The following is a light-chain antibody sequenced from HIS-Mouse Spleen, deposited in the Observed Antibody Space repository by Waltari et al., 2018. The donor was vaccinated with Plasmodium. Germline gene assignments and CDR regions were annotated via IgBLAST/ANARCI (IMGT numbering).Light chain of an antibody. CDR3: QQYNNWSFT. Sequence: VMTQSPATLSVSPGERATLSCRASQGVSSNLAWYQQKPGQAPRLLIYGASTRATGIPARFSGSGSGTEFTLTISSLQSEDFAVYYCQQYNNWSFTFGPGTKVDIK. J-gene: IGKJ3*01. CDR2: GAS. V-gene: IGKV3-15*01. CDR1: QGVSSN.